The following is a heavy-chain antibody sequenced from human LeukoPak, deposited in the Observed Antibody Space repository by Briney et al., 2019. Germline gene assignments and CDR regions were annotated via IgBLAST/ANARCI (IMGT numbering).Heavy chain of an antibody. CDR2: INPNSGGT. CDR1: GYTFTGHY. J-gene: IGHJ4*02. CDR3: ARGPPAYSYVEGDY. Sequence: ASVKVSCRASGYTFTGHYMHWVRQAPGQGLEWMVRINPNSGGTNYAQKFQGRVTMTRDTSISTVYMELSRLSSDDTAVYYCARGPPAYSYVEGDYWGQGTLVTVSS. V-gene: IGHV1-2*06. D-gene: IGHD5-18*01.